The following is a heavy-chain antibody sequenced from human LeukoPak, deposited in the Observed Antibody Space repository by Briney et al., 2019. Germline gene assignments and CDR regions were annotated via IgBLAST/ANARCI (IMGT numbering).Heavy chain of an antibody. CDR2: MNPNSGNT. J-gene: IGHJ3*02. Sequence: ASVKVSCKASGYTFTSYDINWVRQATGQGLEWMGWMNPNSGNTGYAQKFQGRVTMTRNTSISTAYMELSSLRSEDTAVYYCARDTTETDAFDIWGQGTMVTVSS. CDR1: GYTFTSYD. CDR3: ARDTTETDAFDI. D-gene: IGHD4-17*01. V-gene: IGHV1-8*01.